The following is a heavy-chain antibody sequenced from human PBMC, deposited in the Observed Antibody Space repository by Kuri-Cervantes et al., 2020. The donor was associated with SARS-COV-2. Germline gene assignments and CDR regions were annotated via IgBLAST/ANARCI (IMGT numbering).Heavy chain of an antibody. D-gene: IGHD7-27*01. Sequence: ETLSLTCEVSGFLFSASAIHWVRQASGKGLEWVGRVRGKANNYATAYAASVKGRFTISRDDLKNMAYLQMSSLRAGDTAVYYCARDLRLGKSLDYWGQGTLVTVSS. CDR1: GFLFSASA. V-gene: IGHV3-73*01. J-gene: IGHJ4*02. CDR3: ARDLRLGKSLDY. CDR2: VRGKANNYAT.